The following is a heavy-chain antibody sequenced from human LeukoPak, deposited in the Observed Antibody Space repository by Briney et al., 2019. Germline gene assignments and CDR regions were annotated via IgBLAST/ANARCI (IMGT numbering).Heavy chain of an antibody. CDR1: GGSITSSSFY. V-gene: IGHV4-39*01. Sequence: PSETLSLTCTVSGGSITSSSFYWGWIRQSPGKGLEWIGSIYYSGSTYYNPSLKSRVTISVDTSENHFSLKLSSVTAADTAVYYCARHRGYGMGTTTNWFDPWGKGALVTVSS. J-gene: IGHJ5*02. CDR2: IYYSGST. CDR3: ARHRGYGMGTTTNWFDP. D-gene: IGHD2/OR15-2a*01.